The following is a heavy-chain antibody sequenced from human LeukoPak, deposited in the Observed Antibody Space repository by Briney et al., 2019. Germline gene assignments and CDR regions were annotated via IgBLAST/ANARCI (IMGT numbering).Heavy chain of an antibody. CDR3: ARLGEQYDAFDI. V-gene: IGHV3-21*01. Sequence: PGGSLRLSCAASGFTLSRYSMNWVRQAPGKGLEWVSSISSSSSYIYYADSVKGRFTISRDNAKNSLYLQMNSLRAEDTAVYYCARLGEQYDAFDIWGQGTMVTVSS. D-gene: IGHD4-4*01. CDR1: GFTLSRYS. CDR2: ISSSSSYI. J-gene: IGHJ3*02.